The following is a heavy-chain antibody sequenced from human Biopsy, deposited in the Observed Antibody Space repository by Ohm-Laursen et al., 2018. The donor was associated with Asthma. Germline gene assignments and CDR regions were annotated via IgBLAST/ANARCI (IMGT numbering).Heavy chain of an antibody. V-gene: IGHV1-3*04. J-gene: IGHJ3*01. CDR3: ARTYYDFLTGQVKDVFGV. CDR2: VNTGNGDT. Sequence: SVKVSCKASGYNFISFAIHWVRQAPGQRLEWMGWVNTGNGDTKYSRKFQGRVTITRDTSASTAYMELRSLRSEDTATYYCARTYYDFLTGQVKDVFGVWGQGTMVTVSS. CDR1: GYNFISFA. D-gene: IGHD3-9*01.